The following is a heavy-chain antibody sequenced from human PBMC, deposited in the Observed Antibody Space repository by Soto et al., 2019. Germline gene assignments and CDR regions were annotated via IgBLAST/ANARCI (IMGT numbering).Heavy chain of an antibody. V-gene: IGHV1-3*01. Sequence: ASVKVSCKASGYTFTSYAMHWVRQAPGQRLEWMRWINAGNGNTKYSQKFQGRVTITRDTSASTAYMELSSLRSEDTAVYYCAIAHYDILTGYSLNWFDPWGQGTLVTVPS. CDR2: INAGNGNT. D-gene: IGHD3-9*01. CDR3: AIAHYDILTGYSLNWFDP. J-gene: IGHJ5*02. CDR1: GYTFTSYA.